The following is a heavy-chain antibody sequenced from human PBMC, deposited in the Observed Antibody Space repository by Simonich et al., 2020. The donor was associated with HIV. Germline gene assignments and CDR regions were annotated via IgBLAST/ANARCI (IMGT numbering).Heavy chain of an antibody. CDR1: GGSFSGYY. J-gene: IGHJ4*02. CDR3: ARRTTAYFSFWGGFYFDY. D-gene: IGHD3-3*01. V-gene: IGHV4-34*01. CDR2: ISHRGRT. Sequence: QVQLQQWGAGLLKPSETLSLTCAVYGGSFSGYYWSWIRQSPGKGLEWIGEISHRGRTNYSPSLKSRVTISVDTSKNQFSLKLNSVTAADTTVYYCARRTTAYFSFWGGFYFDYWGQGTLVTVSS.